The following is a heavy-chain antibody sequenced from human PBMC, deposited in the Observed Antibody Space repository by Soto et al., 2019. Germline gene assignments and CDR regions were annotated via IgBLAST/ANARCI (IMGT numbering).Heavy chain of an antibody. D-gene: IGHD2-21*01. CDR1: DGSIGRGGYY. CDR3: ARERAFRDRHLHSF. CDR2: IYYSGST. Sequence: SETVSLTCTVSDGSIGRGGYYWGGIRQQPGKGLEWIGYIYYSGSTYYNPSLKSRVTISVDTSKNQFSLKLSSVTAADTAVYYFARERAFRDRHLHSFRGRGSLVT. J-gene: IGHJ4*02. V-gene: IGHV4-30-4*01.